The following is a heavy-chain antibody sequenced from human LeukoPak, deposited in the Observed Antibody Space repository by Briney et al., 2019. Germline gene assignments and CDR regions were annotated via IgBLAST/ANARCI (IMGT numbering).Heavy chain of an antibody. D-gene: IGHD5-12*01. V-gene: IGHV3-74*01. CDR2: INSDGSST. Sequence: PGGSLRLSCAASGFTFSSYWMHWVRQAPGKGLVWVSRINSDGSSTSYADSVKGRFTISRDNSKNTLYLQMNSLRAEDTAVYYCAKGYGGYDDLVDYWGQGTLVTVSS. CDR1: GFTFSSYW. J-gene: IGHJ4*02. CDR3: AKGYGGYDDLVDY.